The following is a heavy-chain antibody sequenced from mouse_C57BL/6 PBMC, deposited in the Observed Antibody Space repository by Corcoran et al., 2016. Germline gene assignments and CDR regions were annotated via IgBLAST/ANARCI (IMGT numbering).Heavy chain of an antibody. CDR2: INTYSGVP. V-gene: IGHV9-3*01. CDR3: ARCDYLAWFAY. Sequence: QIQLVQSGPELKKPGETVKISCKASGYTFTTYGMSWVKQAPGKVLKWMGWINTYSGVPTYADDFKGRFAFSLETSASTAYLQINNLKNEDTATYFCARCDYLAWFAYWGQGTLVTVSA. CDR1: GYTFTTYG. D-gene: IGHD2-4*01. J-gene: IGHJ3*01.